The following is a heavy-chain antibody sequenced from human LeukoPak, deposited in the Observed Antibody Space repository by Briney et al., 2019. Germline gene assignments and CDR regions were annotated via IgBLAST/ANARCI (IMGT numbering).Heavy chain of an antibody. CDR3: VRENHGSFDY. CDR1: GFTFSRYS. Sequence: VGSLRLSCAASGFTFSRYSMNWVRQAPGKGLECVSCISSSSTYIFYAGPVRVRFAISRDNAKNSVYLQINSLRADDKAVYYCVRENHGSFDYWGQGSLVTVSS. J-gene: IGHJ4*02. V-gene: IGHV3-21*01. D-gene: IGHD1-14*01. CDR2: ISSSSTYI.